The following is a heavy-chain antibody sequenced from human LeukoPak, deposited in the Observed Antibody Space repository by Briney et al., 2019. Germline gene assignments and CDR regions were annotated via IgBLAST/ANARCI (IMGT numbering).Heavy chain of an antibody. Sequence: SVKVSCKASGGTFSSYAISWVRQAPGQGLEWMGGIIPIFGTANYAQKFQGRVTITADESTSTAYMELSSLRSEDTAVYYCARGRRIRQLRYSDWLSYDAFDIWGQGTMVTVSS. V-gene: IGHV1-69*13. CDR2: IIPIFGTA. D-gene: IGHD3-9*01. CDR1: GGTFSSYA. CDR3: ARGRRIRQLRYSDWLSYDAFDI. J-gene: IGHJ3*02.